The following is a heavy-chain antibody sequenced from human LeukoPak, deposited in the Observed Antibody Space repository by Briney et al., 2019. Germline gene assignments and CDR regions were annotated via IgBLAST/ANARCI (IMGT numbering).Heavy chain of an antibody. Sequence: PGGSLRLSCAASGFTFSSYWTTWVRQAPGKGLEWVANIKEDGSEKHYVDSVKGRFTISRDNARKSLYLQMNSLRAEDTAVYYCARTGYSSGWLPIWGQGTMVTVSS. CDR1: GFTFSSYW. CDR2: IKEDGSEK. J-gene: IGHJ3*02. CDR3: ARTGYSSGWLPI. D-gene: IGHD6-19*01. V-gene: IGHV3-7*05.